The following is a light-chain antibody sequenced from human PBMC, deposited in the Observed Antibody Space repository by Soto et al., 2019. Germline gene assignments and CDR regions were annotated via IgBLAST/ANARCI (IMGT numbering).Light chain of an antibody. CDR2: DVS. V-gene: IGLV2-14*01. J-gene: IGLJ1*01. CDR1: SSDVGGYDY. Sequence: QSALTQPASVSGSPGQSITISCTGTSSDVGGYDYVSWYQHHPGKAPKLMIYDVSNRPSGVSNRFSGSKSGNMASLTISGLQAEDEADYYCNSYTSTSTPYVFGPGTKLTVL. CDR3: NSYTSTSTPYV.